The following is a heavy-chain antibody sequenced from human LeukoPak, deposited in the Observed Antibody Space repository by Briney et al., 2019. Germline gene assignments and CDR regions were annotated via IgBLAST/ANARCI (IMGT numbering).Heavy chain of an antibody. V-gene: IGHV4-4*07. CDR1: GGSISSYY. D-gene: IGHD3-3*01. CDR2: IYTSGST. Sequence: SETLSLTCTVSGGSISSYYWSWIRQPAGKGLEWIGRIYTSGSTNYNPSLKSRVTMSVDTSKNQFSLKLSSVTAADTAVYYCARGSYYDFWSGYGESYYFDYWGQGTLVTDSS. J-gene: IGHJ4*02. CDR3: ARGSYYDFWSGYGESYYFDY.